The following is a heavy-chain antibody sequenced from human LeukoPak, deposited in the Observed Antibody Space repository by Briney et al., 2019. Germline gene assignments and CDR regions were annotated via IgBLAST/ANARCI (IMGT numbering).Heavy chain of an antibody. V-gene: IGHV1-2*02. CDR3: ARVENYYYYYMDV. Sequence: ASVKVSCKASGYTFTGYYMHWVRQAPGQGLEWMGWINPNSGGTNYAQKFQGRVTMTRDTSISTAYMELSRLRSDDTAVYYCARVENYYYYYMDVWGKGTTVTVPS. CDR2: INPNSGGT. J-gene: IGHJ6*03. CDR1: GYTFTGYY. D-gene: IGHD5-24*01.